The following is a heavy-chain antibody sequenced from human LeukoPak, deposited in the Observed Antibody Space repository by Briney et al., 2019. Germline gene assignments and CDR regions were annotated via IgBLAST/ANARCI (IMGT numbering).Heavy chain of an antibody. CDR1: GFTFSSYG. D-gene: IGHD3-3*01. Sequence: HPGGSLRLSCAASGFTFSSYGMHWVRQAPGKGLEWVAVIWYDGSNKYYADSVKGRFTIPRDSSKNTLYLQMNSLRAEDTAVYYCAKDRVPGGYYDFWSGYYSDFDYWGQGTLVTVSS. CDR2: IWYDGSNK. J-gene: IGHJ4*02. V-gene: IGHV3-33*06. CDR3: AKDRVPGGYYDFWSGYYSDFDY.